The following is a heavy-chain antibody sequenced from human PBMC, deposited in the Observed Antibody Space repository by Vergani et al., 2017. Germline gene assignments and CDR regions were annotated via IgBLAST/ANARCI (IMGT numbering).Heavy chain of an antibody. CDR2: TRNKANSYTT. Sequence: EVQLVESGGGLVQPGRSLRLSCAASGFTFSDHYMDWVRQAPGKGLEWVGRTRNKANSYTTEYAASVKGRFTISRDDSKNSLYLQMNSLKTEDTAVYYCARESGYCSGGSCYSGRYYYYYMDVWGKGTTVTVSS. CDR3: ARESGYCSGGSCYSGRYYYYYMDV. V-gene: IGHV3-72*01. CDR1: GFTFSDHY. J-gene: IGHJ6*03. D-gene: IGHD2-15*01.